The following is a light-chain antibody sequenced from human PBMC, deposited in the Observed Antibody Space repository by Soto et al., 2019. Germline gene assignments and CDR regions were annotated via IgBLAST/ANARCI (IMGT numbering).Light chain of an antibody. V-gene: IGKV1-5*03. CDR1: QSISSW. CDR3: LQYNSHSWT. J-gene: IGKJ1*01. CDR2: KAS. Sequence: DIQMTQSPSTLSASVGDRVTITCRASQSISSWLAWYQHKPGQAPKLLIYKASSLESGVPSRFSGSGSGTEFTLTISTLQPEDFASYYCLQYNSHSWTFGQEAKVEMK.